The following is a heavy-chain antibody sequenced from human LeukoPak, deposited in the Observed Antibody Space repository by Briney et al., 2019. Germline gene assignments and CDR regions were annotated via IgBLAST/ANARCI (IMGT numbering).Heavy chain of an antibody. V-gene: IGHV3-30-3*01. CDR2: ISYDGSNK. Sequence: PGGSLRLSCAASGFTFSSYAMHWVRQAPGKGLEWVAVISYDGSNKYYADSVKGRFTISRDNSKNTLYLQMNSLRAEDTAVYYCASGCGYDHVYWGQGTLVTVSS. CDR3: ASGCGYDHVY. CDR1: GFTFSSYA. J-gene: IGHJ4*02. D-gene: IGHD5-12*01.